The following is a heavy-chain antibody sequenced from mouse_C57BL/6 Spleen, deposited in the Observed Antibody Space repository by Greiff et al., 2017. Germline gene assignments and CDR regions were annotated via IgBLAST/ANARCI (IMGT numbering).Heavy chain of an antibody. Sequence: VMLVESGPELVKPGASVKISCKASGYAFSSSWMNWVKQRPGKGLEWIGRIYPGDGDTNYNGKFKGKATLTADKSSSTAYMQLSSLTSADSAVYVCEREDYYGSSGDYFDYWGQGTTLTVSS. CDR1: GYAFSSSW. D-gene: IGHD1-1*01. J-gene: IGHJ2*01. V-gene: IGHV1-82*01. CDR3: EREDYYGSSGDYFDY. CDR2: IYPGDGDT.